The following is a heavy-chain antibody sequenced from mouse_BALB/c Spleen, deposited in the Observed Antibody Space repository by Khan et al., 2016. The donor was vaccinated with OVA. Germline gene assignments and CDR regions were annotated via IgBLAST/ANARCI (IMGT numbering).Heavy chain of an antibody. J-gene: IGHJ1*01. CDR2: FNPNNGGA. V-gene: IGHV1-18*01. Sequence: IQLVQSGPELVKPGASVKISCKTSGYTFTEYTIHWVKQSHGKSLEWIGRFNPNNGGAHYNQKFKGKATLTVDKSSSTAYMELRSLTSEDSAVYYCARRDYYAYYWYFDVGGAGTTVTVSS. CDR3: ARRDYYAYYWYFDV. D-gene: IGHD1-2*01. CDR1: GYTFTEYT.